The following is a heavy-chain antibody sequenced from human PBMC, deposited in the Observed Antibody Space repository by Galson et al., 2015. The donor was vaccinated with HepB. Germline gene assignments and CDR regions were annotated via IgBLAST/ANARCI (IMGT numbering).Heavy chain of an antibody. CDR3: AHRRSDYGDYAPPFFDY. CDR2: IYWDDDK. V-gene: IGHV2-5*02. J-gene: IGHJ4*02. CDR1: GFSLSTSGVG. D-gene: IGHD4-17*01. Sequence: PALVKPTQTLTLTCTFSGFSLSTSGVGVGWIRQPPGKALEWLALIYWDDDKRYSLSLKSRPTITKDTSKNQVVLTMTNMDPVDTATYYCAHRRSDYGDYAPPFFDYWGQGTLVTVSS.